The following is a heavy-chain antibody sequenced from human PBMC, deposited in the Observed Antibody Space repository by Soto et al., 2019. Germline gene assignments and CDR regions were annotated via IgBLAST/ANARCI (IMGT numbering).Heavy chain of an antibody. V-gene: IGHV4-31*03. Sequence: QVQLQESGPGLVKPSQTLSLTCTVSGGSISSGGYYWSWIRQHPGKGLEWIGYIYYSGSTYYNPSLESRVTISVDTSKYQFSRKLSSVTAADTAVYYCARENHYCSGGSCYSRWFDPWGQGTLVTVSS. CDR1: GGSISSGGYY. D-gene: IGHD2-15*01. J-gene: IGHJ5*02. CDR2: IYYSGST. CDR3: ARENHYCSGGSCYSRWFDP.